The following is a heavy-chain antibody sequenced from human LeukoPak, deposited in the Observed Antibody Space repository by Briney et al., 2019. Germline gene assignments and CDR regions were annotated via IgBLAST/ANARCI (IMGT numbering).Heavy chain of an antibody. D-gene: IGHD3-16*01. CDR3: AKGLILRSYYFDY. CDR2: ISGDGGNT. CDR1: GFTFSNYG. Sequence: GGSLRLSCAASGFTFSNYGMIWVRQAPGKELEWVSSISGDGGNTFYADSVKGRFTISRDNSKNTLYLQMNSLRAEDTALYFCAKGLILRSYYFDYWGQGTLVTVSS. V-gene: IGHV3-23*01. J-gene: IGHJ4*02.